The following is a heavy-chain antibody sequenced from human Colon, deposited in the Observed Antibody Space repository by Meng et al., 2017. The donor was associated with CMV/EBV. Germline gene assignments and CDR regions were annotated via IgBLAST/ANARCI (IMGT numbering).Heavy chain of an antibody. J-gene: IGHJ4*02. V-gene: IGHV4-4*02. CDR3: ARGVSGSNAFDH. Sequence: GSLRLSCTVSGDSISSRNWWTWVRQTPGQGLEWIGEIYHSGSTNYNPSLKSRVTISVAGAKKQFSLKLTSVTAADTAVYYCARGVSGSNAFDHWGQGTLVTVSS. D-gene: IGHD1-26*01. CDR2: IYHSGST. CDR1: GDSISSRNW.